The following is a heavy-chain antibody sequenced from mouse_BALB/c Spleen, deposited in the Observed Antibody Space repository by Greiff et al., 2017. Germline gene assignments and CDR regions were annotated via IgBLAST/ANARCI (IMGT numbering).Heavy chain of an antibody. Sequence: VQLQQSGAELMKPGASVKISCKATGYTFSSYWIEWVKQRPGHGLEWIGEILPGSGSTNYNEKFKGKATFTADTSSNTAYMQLSSLTSEDSAVYYCARGGGLRRRGFAYWGQGTLVTVSA. CDR1: GYTFSSYW. J-gene: IGHJ3*01. V-gene: IGHV1-9*01. D-gene: IGHD2-4*01. CDR3: ARGGGLRRRGFAY. CDR2: ILPGSGST.